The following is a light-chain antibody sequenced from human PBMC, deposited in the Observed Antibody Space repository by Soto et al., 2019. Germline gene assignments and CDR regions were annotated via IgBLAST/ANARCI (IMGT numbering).Light chain of an antibody. Sequence: EIVMTQSPATLSVSPGEGATLSCRASQFVSSNLAWYQQKPGQAPRLLIYGASTRATGIPARFSGSESGTEFTLTMSSLQSEDFAVYYCQQYNNWPPLTFGGGTKVEIK. CDR3: QQYNNWPPLT. CDR2: GAS. V-gene: IGKV3-15*01. CDR1: QFVSSN. J-gene: IGKJ4*01.